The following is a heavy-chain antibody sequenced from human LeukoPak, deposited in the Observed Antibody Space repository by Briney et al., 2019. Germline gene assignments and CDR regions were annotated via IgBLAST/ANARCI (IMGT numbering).Heavy chain of an antibody. CDR1: GGSISSSSYY. J-gene: IGHJ4*02. D-gene: IGHD3-3*01. CDR3: ARCRYYDFWSGYLPFDY. V-gene: IGHV4-39*07. CDR2: IYYSGST. Sequence: SETLSLTCTVSGGSISSSSYYWGWIRQPPGKGLEWIGSIYYSGSTYYNPSLKSRVTISRDTSKNQFSLKLSSVTAADTAVYYCARCRYYDFWSGYLPFDYWGQGTLVTVSS.